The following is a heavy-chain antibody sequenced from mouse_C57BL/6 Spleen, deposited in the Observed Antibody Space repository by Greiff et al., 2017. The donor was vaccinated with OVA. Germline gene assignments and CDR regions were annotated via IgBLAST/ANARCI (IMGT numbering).Heavy chain of an antibody. CDR1: GFTFSSYG. D-gene: IGHD2-5*01. J-gene: IGHJ4*01. CDR3: ARHRGYSNYVDYYAMDY. Sequence: DVMLVESGGDLVKPGGSLKLSCAASGFTFSSYGMSWVRQTPDKRLEWVATISSGGSYTYYPDSVKGRFTISRDNAKNTLYLQMSSLKSEDTAMYYCARHRGYSNYVDYYAMDYWGQGTSVTVSS. V-gene: IGHV5-6*02. CDR2: ISSGGSYT.